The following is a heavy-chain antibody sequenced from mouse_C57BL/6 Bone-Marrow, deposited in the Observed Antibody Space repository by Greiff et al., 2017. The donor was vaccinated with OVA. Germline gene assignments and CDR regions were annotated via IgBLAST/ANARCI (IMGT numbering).Heavy chain of an antibody. D-gene: IGHD2-3*01. J-gene: IGHJ2*01. CDR2: ISYDGSN. Sequence: EVQRVESGPGLVKPSQSLSLTCSVTGYSITSGYYWNWIRQFPGNKLEWMGYISYDGSNNYNPSLKNRISITRDTSKNQFFLKLNSVTTEDTATYYCAREDDGYYGYFDYGGQGTTLTVSS. V-gene: IGHV3-6*01. CDR1: GYSITSGYY. CDR3: AREDDGYYGYFDY.